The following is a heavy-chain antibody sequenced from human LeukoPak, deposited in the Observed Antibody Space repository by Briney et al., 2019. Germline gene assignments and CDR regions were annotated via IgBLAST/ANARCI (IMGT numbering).Heavy chain of an antibody. CDR3: ANLLGGAAVGSYGMDV. D-gene: IGHD6-13*01. J-gene: IGHJ6*02. CDR2: IYPNSGGT. V-gene: IGHV1-2*02. Sequence: GASVKVSCKASGYTFRGYYMHWVRQAPGQGLEWMGWIYPNSGGTNYAQKFQGRVTMTRDTSISTAYMELSRLRSDDTAVYYCANLLGGAAVGSYGMDVWGQGTTVTVSS. CDR1: GYTFRGYY.